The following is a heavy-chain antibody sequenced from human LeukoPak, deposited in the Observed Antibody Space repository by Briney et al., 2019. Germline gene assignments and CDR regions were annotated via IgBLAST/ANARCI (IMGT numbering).Heavy chain of an antibody. CDR2: ISSGSGTM. Sequence: QPGGSLRLSCAASGFIFSTYSMSWVRQAPGKGLEWVSYISSGSGTMYYADSVKGRFTISRDNAENSLYVQMNSLRDEDTAVYYCARGVYRMDVWGQGTTVTVSS. CDR3: ARGVYRMDV. CDR1: GFIFSTYS. V-gene: IGHV3-48*02. J-gene: IGHJ6*02.